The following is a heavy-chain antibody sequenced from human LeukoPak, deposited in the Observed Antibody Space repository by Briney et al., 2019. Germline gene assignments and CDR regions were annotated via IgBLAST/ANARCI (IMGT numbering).Heavy chain of an antibody. D-gene: IGHD1-7*01. CDR2: IYINGDT. CDR3: AKTARTFPS. CDR1: GDSITSFY. V-gene: IGHV4-4*09. Sequence: PSETLSLTCSVSGDSITSFYWSWIRQAPGKGLECIGFIYINGDTSYNPSLKGRATLSLDTPRNQFSLRLTSVTAADTAVYYCAKTARTFPSWGPGILVTVSS. J-gene: IGHJ5*02.